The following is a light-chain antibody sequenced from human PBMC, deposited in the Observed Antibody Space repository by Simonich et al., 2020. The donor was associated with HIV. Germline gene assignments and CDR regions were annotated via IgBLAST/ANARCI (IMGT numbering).Light chain of an antibody. J-gene: IGKJ1*01. CDR1: QSVLYNSNNKNY. V-gene: IGKV4-1*01. CDR2: WAS. Sequence: DIVMTQSPDSLAVSLGERATINCKSSQSVLYNSNNKNYLAWYQQKPGQPPKLLIYWASTRETGFPDRFSGSGSGTDFTLTISSLQAEDVAVYYCQQYYSTPRTFGQGTKVEIK. CDR3: QQYYSTPRT.